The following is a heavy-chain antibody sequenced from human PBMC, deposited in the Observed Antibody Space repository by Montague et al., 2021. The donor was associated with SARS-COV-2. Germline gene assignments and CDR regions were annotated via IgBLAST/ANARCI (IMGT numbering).Heavy chain of an antibody. CDR2: TYHRSRWFN. CDR1: GDSVSSNSAA. J-gene: IGHJ6*03. D-gene: IGHD1-14*01. V-gene: IGHV6-1*01. CDR3: ARATEWRGYYYYYYMDV. Sequence: CAISGDSVSSNSAAWNWIRQSPSRGLEWLGRTYHRSRWFNDYAVSIRSRITINPDTSKNQFSLQLNSVTPEDTAVYYCARATEWRGYYYYYYMDVWGKGTTVTVSS.